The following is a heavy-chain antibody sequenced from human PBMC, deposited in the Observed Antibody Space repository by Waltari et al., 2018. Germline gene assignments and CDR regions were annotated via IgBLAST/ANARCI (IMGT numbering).Heavy chain of an antibody. V-gene: IGHV3-7*01. CDR3: ARDQSRFGELYHDY. D-gene: IGHD3-10*01. Sequence: EVQLVESGGGLVQPGGSLRLSCAASGFTFSSYWRSWVPQAPGKGLEWVANIKQDGSEKYYVDSVKGRFTISRDNAKNSLYLQMNSLRAEDTAVYYCARDQSRFGELYHDYWGQGTLVTVSS. CDR1: GFTFSSYW. CDR2: IKQDGSEK. J-gene: IGHJ4*02.